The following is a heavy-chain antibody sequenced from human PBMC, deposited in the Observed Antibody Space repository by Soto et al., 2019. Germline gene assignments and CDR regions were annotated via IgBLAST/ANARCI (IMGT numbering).Heavy chain of an antibody. J-gene: IGHJ4*02. CDR2: ISAYNGNT. CDR1: GYTFTSYG. CDR3: AREWSSSGYSVDRPDY. Sequence: ASVKVSCKASGYTFTSYGISWVRQAPGQGLEWMGWISAYNGNTNYAQKLQGRVTMTTDTSTSTAYMELRSLRSDDTAVYYCAREWSSSGYSVDRPDYWGQGTLVTVSS. V-gene: IGHV1-18*01. D-gene: IGHD3-22*01.